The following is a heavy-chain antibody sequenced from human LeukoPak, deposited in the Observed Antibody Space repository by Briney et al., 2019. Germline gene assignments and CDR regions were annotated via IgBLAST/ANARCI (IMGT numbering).Heavy chain of an antibody. D-gene: IGHD2-2*01. CDR1: GFTFSSYA. Sequence: GGSLRLSCAASGFTFSSYAMSWVRQAPGKGLEWVSAICGSGGSTYYADSVKGRFTISRDNSKNTLYLQMNSLRAEDTAVYYCAKSCSSTSCYVGYYYYYMDVWGKGTTVTVSS. CDR2: ICGSGGST. CDR3: AKSCSSTSCYVGYYYYYMDV. J-gene: IGHJ6*03. V-gene: IGHV3-23*01.